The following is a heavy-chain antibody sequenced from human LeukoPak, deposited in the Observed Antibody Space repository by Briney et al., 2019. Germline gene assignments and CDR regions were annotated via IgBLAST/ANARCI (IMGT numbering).Heavy chain of an antibody. J-gene: IGHJ6*02. D-gene: IGHD3-3*01. CDR2: ISSSSSYI. Sequence: GGSLRLSCAASGFTFSSYSMNCVRQAPGKGLEWVSSISSSSSYIYYADSVKGRFTISRDNAKNSLYLQMNSLRGEDTAVYYCAREFRFLEWLSRGYGMDVWGQGTTVTVSS. V-gene: IGHV3-21*01. CDR3: AREFRFLEWLSRGYGMDV. CDR1: GFTFSSYS.